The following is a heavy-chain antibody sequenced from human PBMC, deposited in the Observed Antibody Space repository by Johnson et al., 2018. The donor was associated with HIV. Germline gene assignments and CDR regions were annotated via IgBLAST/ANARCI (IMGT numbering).Heavy chain of an antibody. CDR2: IYSGGST. Sequence: VQLVESGGGLVQPGGSLRLSCAASGFTVSSDYISWVRQAPGKGLEWVSVIYSGGSTYYADSVKGRFTISRDNSKNSLYLQMNSLRVEDTALYYCAKDIEGYCSSSRCLGGAFDIWGHGTMVTVSS. D-gene: IGHD2-2*01. CDR3: AKDIEGYCSSSRCLGGAFDI. J-gene: IGHJ3*02. V-gene: IGHV3-66*02. CDR1: GFTVSSDY.